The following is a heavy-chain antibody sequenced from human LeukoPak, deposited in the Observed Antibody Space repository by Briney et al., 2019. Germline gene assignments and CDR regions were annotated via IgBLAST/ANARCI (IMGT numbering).Heavy chain of an antibody. V-gene: IGHV1-46*01. J-gene: IGHJ5*02. CDR3: ARGPQYYYDSSGYYYDTRFDP. CDR2: INPSGGST. D-gene: IGHD3-22*01. CDR1: GYTFTSYY. Sequence: GASVKVSCKASGYTFTSYYMHWVRQAPGQGLEWMGIINPSGGSTSYAQKFQGRVTMTRDTSTSTVYMELSSLRSEDTAVYYCARGPQYYYDSSGYYYDTRFDPWGQGTLVSVSS.